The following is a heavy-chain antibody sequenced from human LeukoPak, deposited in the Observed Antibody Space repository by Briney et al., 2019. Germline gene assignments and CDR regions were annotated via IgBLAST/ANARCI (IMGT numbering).Heavy chain of an antibody. V-gene: IGHV5-51*01. J-gene: IGHJ4*02. CDR2: IYPGDSDT. CDR1: GYSFTNYW. Sequence: GESLKISCKGSGYSFTNYWIGWVRQMPGKGLEWMAIIYPGDSDTRYSPSFQGQVTISADKSISTAYLQWSSLKASDTAMYYCARHWSSSGWTIADYWGQGTLVTVSS. D-gene: IGHD6-19*01. CDR3: ARHWSSSGWTIADY.